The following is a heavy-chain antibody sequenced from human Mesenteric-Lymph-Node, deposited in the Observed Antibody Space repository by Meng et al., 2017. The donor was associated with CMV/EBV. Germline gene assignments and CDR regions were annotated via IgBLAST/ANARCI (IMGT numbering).Heavy chain of an antibody. V-gene: IGHV1-2*02. J-gene: IGHJ4*02. CDR3: AREQWLVYYFDN. Sequence: ASVKVSCKSSGYAFTGYYIHWVRQAPGQGLEWMGCTSPNSDGTNSAQKFQGRVTMTRDTSINTVYMELSSLRYDDTAIYFCAREQWLVYYFDNWGQGTLVTVSS. CDR1: GYAFTGYY. CDR2: TSPNSDGT. D-gene: IGHD6-19*01.